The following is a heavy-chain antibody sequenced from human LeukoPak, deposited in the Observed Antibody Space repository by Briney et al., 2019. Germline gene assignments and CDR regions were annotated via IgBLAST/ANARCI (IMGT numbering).Heavy chain of an antibody. V-gene: IGHV3-11*01. D-gene: IGHD5-18*01. CDR1: GFTFSDYY. J-gene: IGHJ4*02. CDR2: ISSSGSTI. CDR3: ARDEGYSYGLRFDY. Sequence: PGGSLRPSCAASGFTFSDYYMSWIRQAPGKGPEWVSYISSSGSTIYYADSVKGRLTISRDNAKNSLYLQMNSLRAEDTAVYYCARDEGYSYGLRFDYWGQGTLVTVSS.